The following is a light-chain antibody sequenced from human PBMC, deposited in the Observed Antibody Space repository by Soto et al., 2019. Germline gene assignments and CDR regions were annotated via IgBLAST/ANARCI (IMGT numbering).Light chain of an antibody. J-gene: IGLJ1*01. V-gene: IGLV2-14*01. CDR2: DVS. CDR1: SSDVGDYNY. CDR3: ISYTSSTTRV. Sequence: QSALTQPASVSGSPGQSITISCTGTSSDVGDYNYVSWYQQHPGKAPNLMIYDVSNRPSGVSNRFSGSKSGSTASLTISGLQAEDVAAYSCISYTSSTTRVFGTGTKVTVL.